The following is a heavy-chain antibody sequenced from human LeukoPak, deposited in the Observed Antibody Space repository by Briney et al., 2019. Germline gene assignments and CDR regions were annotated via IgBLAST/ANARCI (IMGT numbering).Heavy chain of an antibody. D-gene: IGHD3-10*01. CDR1: GGSISSYY. V-gene: IGHV4-59*01. CDR2: IYYSGST. Sequence: SETPSLTCTVSGGSISSYYWSWIRQPPGKGLEWIGYIYYSGSTNYNPSLKSRVTISVDTSKNQFSLKLSSVTAADTAVYYCARDYGSGCFDYWGQGTLVTVSS. J-gene: IGHJ4*02. CDR3: ARDYGSGCFDY.